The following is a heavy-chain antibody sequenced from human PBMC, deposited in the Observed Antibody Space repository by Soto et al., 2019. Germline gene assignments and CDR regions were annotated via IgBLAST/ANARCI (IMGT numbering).Heavy chain of an antibody. J-gene: IGHJ6*02. V-gene: IGHV1-69*12. CDR1: GGTFSTSA. Sequence: VQLEQSGPEVKKPGSSVKVSGKASGGTFSTSALSWVRQAPGQGLEWMGGIMPVFPTPDYAQKFQGRVTITADESTSTAYMELGGLTSDDTAVYYCAGDKDRLPFGGNYYYILDVWGQGTAVTVSS. D-gene: IGHD5-12*01. CDR3: AGDKDRLPFGGNYYYILDV. CDR2: IMPVFPTP.